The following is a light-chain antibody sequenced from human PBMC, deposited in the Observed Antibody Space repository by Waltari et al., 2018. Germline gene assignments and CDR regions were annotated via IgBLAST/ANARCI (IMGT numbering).Light chain of an antibody. CDR3: QKYGTLPAT. CDR2: DAS. CDR1: QSISRF. J-gene: IGKJ1*01. Sequence: DIFLTQSPGTLSLSPGEGATLSCRASQSISRFLAWYQQKPGQAPRLLIYDASTRATGIPDRFSGSGYVTDFSLTISRLEPEDFAVYYCQKYGTLPATFGQGTKVEIK. V-gene: IGKV3-20*01.